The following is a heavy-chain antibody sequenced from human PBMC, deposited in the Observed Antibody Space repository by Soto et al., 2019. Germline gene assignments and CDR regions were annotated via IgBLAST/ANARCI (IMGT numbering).Heavy chain of an antibody. D-gene: IGHD4-17*01. CDR2: IYYSGST. Sequence: SETLSLTCTVSGGSISSSSYYWGWIRQPPGKGLEWIGSIYYSGSTYYNPSLKSRVTISVDTSKNQFSLKLSSVTAADTAVYYCAGAVDDYGDYVEVNNWFDPWGQGTLVTVSS. CDR3: AGAVDDYGDYVEVNNWFDP. V-gene: IGHV4-39*01. J-gene: IGHJ5*02. CDR1: GGSISSSSYY.